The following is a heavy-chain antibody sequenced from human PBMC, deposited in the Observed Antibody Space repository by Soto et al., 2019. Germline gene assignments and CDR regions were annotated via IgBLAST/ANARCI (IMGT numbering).Heavy chain of an antibody. V-gene: IGHV3-7*01. CDR1: GFSFSSYW. J-gene: IGHJ4*02. CDR3: VRDVAFDYVN. CDR2: IKQDESEK. D-gene: IGHD3-16*01. Sequence: EVQLVESGGGLVQPGGSLRISCTVSGFSFSSYWMSWVRQAPGKGLEWVASIKQDESEKYYVDSVKGRFTISRDNVDDSLFLPMHSLSADDTAVYFFVRDVAFDYVNWGQGTLVNVSS.